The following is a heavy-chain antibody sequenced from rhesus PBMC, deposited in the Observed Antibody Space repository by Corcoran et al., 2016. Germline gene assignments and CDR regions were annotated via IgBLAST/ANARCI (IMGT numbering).Heavy chain of an antibody. CDR1: GGSITGYHN. Sequence: QVQLQESGPGLVKPSETLSLPRTVSGGSITGYHNWNWIRQAPGKGLEWIGAVYGNRASTNYNPSLKSRVTISKDTSKNQFSLRLTSVTAADTAVYYCARQGYTDHLGGLDSWGQGVVVTVSS. V-gene: IGHV4-143*01. J-gene: IGHJ6*01. CDR3: ARQGYTDHLGGLDS. CDR2: VYGNRAST. D-gene: IGHD2-39*02.